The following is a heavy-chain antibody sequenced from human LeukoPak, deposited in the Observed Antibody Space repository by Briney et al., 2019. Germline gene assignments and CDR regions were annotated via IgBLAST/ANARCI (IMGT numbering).Heavy chain of an antibody. CDR3: AKDSLWFGGRRYDAFDI. V-gene: IGHV3-48*04. J-gene: IGHJ3*02. Sequence: GGSLRLSCAGSGFTFSAYSMNWVRQAPGKGLDWLSYISGGSNTIYYADSVKGRFTISRDNARNSLYLQMNSLRAEDTGVYYCAKDSLWFGGRRYDAFDIWGQGTMVTVSS. CDR2: ISGGSNTI. D-gene: IGHD3-10*01. CDR1: GFTFSAYS.